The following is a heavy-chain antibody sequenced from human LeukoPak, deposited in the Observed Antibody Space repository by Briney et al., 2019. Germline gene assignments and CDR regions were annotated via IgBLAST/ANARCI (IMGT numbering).Heavy chain of an antibody. Sequence: ASVKVSCKASGGTFSSYAISWVRQAPGQGREWMGGNIPILGTANYAQKFQGRVTITADESTSTAYMELSSLRSEDTAVYYCARGGARVTRPSRRPQKPFDYWGQGTLVTVSS. CDR1: GGTFSSYA. CDR2: NIPILGTA. CDR3: ARGGARVTRPSRRPQKPFDY. V-gene: IGHV1-69*13. J-gene: IGHJ4*02. D-gene: IGHD4-17*01.